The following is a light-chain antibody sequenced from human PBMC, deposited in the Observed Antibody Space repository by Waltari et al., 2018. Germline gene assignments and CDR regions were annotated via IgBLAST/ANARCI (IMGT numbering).Light chain of an antibody. J-gene: IGLJ2*01. V-gene: IGLV1-44*01. Sequence: QSVLTQPPSVSGTPGQRVIISCSGSSPNTGRNAVNWYQQLPGTAPKLLIYSTNQRPSGVPNRFSGSKSGTSGSLAISGLQSEDEGDYYCAAWDESLNGVVVFGGGTKLTVL. CDR3: AAWDESLNGVVV. CDR1: SPNTGRNA. CDR2: STN.